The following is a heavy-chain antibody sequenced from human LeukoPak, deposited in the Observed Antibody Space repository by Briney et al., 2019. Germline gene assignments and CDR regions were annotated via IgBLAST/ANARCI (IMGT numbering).Heavy chain of an antibody. J-gene: IGHJ3*01. V-gene: IGHV4-34*01. CDR2: INHSGST. D-gene: IGHD3-16*02. Sequence: SETLSLTCAVYGGSFSGYYWSWIRQPPGKGLEWIGEINHSGSTNYNPSLKSRVTISVDTSKNQFSLKLSSVTAADTAVYYCARSSQYRRGLDFWGQGTMVTISS. CDR1: GGSFSGYY. CDR3: ARSSQYRRGLDF.